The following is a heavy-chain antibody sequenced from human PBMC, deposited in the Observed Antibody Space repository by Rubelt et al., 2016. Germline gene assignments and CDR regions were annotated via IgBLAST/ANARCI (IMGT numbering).Heavy chain of an antibody. CDR1: VGSLSRYY. D-gene: IGHD5-24*01. V-gene: IGHV4-59*01. CDR3: ARGREMDSMTNFYYGLDI. Sequence: QVQLRESGPGLVKPSETLSLTCTVSVGSLSRYYWNWLRLPPGKGLEWIGYSQNGGNTRYSSSLRSRASISLDTSENQFSRKLSSVTAADSGVYYCARGREMDSMTNFYYGLDIWGRGTTVSVSS. J-gene: IGHJ6*02. CDR2: SQNGGNT.